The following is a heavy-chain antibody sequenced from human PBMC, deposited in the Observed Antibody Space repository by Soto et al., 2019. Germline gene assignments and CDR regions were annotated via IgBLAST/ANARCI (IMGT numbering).Heavy chain of an antibody. CDR3: ARDPDCSSTSRNSRLYFQH. J-gene: IGHJ1*01. Sequence: SVKVSCKASGGTFSSYAISWVRQAPGQGLEWMGGIIPIFGTANYAQKFQGRVTITADESTSTAYMELSSLRSEDTAVYYCARDPDCSSTSRNSRLYFQHWCQGTLVTVSS. V-gene: IGHV1-69*13. CDR2: IIPIFGTA. D-gene: IGHD2-2*01. CDR1: GGTFSSYA.